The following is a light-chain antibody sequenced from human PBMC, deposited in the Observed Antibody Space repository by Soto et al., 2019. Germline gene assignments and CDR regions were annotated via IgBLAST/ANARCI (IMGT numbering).Light chain of an antibody. Sequence: DIQMTQSPSSLSASVGDRVTITCRASQSISSYLNWYQQKPGKAPKLLIYAASSLQSGVPSRFSSSGSGTDFTLNISSLQPEDFATYYSQQSYSTPPTFGSGTKVDIK. CDR3: QQSYSTPPT. CDR1: QSISSY. V-gene: IGKV1-39*01. CDR2: AAS. J-gene: IGKJ3*01.